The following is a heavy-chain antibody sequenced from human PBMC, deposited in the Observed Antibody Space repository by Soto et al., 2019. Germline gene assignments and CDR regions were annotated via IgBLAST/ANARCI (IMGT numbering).Heavy chain of an antibody. D-gene: IGHD3-10*01. V-gene: IGHV4-59*12. CDR2: IYYSGST. CDR3: ARGHLYGSGSYYSTYYYGMDV. J-gene: IGHJ6*02. Sequence: SETLSLTCTVSGGSISSYYWSWIRQPPGKGLEWIGYIYYSGSTNYNPSLRSRVTISVDTSKNQFSLKLSSVTAADTAVYYCARGHLYGSGSYYSTYYYGMDVWGQGTTVTVSS. CDR1: GGSISSYY.